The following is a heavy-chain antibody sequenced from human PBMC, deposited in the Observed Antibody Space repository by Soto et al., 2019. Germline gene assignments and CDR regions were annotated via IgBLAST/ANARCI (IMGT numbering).Heavy chain of an antibody. Sequence: SETLSLTCAVSGYSISSGYYWGWIRQPPGKGLEWIGSIYHSGSTYYNPSLKSRVTISVDTSKNQFSLKLSSVTAADTAVYYCARRIYDFWSGYENWFDPWGQGTLVTVSS. CDR3: ARRIYDFWSGYENWFDP. J-gene: IGHJ5*02. D-gene: IGHD3-3*01. CDR2: IYHSGST. CDR1: GYSISSGYY. V-gene: IGHV4-38-2*01.